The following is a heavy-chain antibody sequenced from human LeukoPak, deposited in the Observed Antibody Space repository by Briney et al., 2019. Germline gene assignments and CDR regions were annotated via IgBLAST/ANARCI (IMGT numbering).Heavy chain of an antibody. CDR3: ASNRPFDY. D-gene: IGHD2/OR15-2a*01. CDR1: GFTFSDYW. J-gene: IGHJ4*02. Sequence: GGSLRLSCAASGFTFSDYWMDWVRQAPRKGLEWVANIEQDGGEKYYVDSVKGRFTISRDNAKKSLYLQMNSLREEDTAVYYCASNRPFDYWGQGTLVTVSS. CDR2: IEQDGGEK. V-gene: IGHV3-7*01.